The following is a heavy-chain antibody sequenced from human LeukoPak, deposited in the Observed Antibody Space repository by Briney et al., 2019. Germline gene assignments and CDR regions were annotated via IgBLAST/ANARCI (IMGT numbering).Heavy chain of an antibody. CDR1: GFTFSTYS. J-gene: IGHJ5*02. D-gene: IGHD4-11*01. CDR2: ITSSSSTM. Sequence: GGSLRLSCAASGFTFSTYSMNWVRQAPGKGLEWVSYITSSSSTMFYADSVKGRFTISRDNAENSMYLQMNNLRVEDTAVYYCAILAIRAIDFSNPEFDPWGPGTLVTVSS. V-gene: IGHV3-48*01. CDR3: AILAIRAIDFSNPEFDP.